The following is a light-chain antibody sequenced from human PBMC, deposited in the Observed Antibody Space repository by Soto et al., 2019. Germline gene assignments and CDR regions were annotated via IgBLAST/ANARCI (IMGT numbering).Light chain of an antibody. CDR3: QQYGSSPPLT. Sequence: EIVLTQSPGTLSLSPGERATLSCSASQSVSSSYLAWYQQKPGQAPRLLIYGASSRATGITDRFSGSGSGTDFTLTISRMEPEDFAVYYCQQYGSSPPLTFGQGTKVVIK. J-gene: IGKJ1*01. CDR2: GAS. CDR1: QSVSSSY. V-gene: IGKV3-20*01.